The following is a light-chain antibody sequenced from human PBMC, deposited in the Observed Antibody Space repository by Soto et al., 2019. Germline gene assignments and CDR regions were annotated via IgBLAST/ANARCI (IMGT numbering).Light chain of an antibody. V-gene: IGKV3-20*01. J-gene: IGKJ2*01. Sequence: EIVLTQSPGTLSLSPGEGATLSCRASQSVSSSFLAWYQQKPGQAPRLLIYGASSRATGIPDRFSGSGSGTDFHLTISRLEPEDFAVYYCQQYDSSPYPFGQGTKLEIK. CDR3: QQYDSSPYP. CDR2: GAS. CDR1: QSVSSSF.